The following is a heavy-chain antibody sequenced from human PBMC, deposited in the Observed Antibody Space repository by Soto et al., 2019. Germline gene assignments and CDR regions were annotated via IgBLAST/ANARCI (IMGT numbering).Heavy chain of an antibody. V-gene: IGHV6-1*01. CDR2: TYYRSKWYY. J-gene: IGHJ2*01. CDR3: ARDGSGFHWYFDV. Sequence: QVQLQQSGPGLVKPSQTLSLMCDISGDSVSSVTATWSWIRQSPSRGLEWLGRTYYRSKWYYDYAVSVTSRTVXTXDXTKNQLTLDLNSVTPEDTAVYFCARDGSGFHWYFDVWGRGTLVTVSS. CDR1: GDSVSSVTAT. D-gene: IGHD6-19*01.